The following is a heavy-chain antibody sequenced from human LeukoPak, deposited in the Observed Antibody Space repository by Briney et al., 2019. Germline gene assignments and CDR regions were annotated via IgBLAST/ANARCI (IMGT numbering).Heavy chain of an antibody. Sequence: GGSLRLSCEVSGFAFSSYWMNWVRQAPGKGLEWVANIKQDGSDKYYVDSVKGRFTISRDNAKNSLYLQMNSLRAEDTAVYYCAIIPRAAAGPSARSPFHYWGQGTLVTVSS. CDR2: IKQDGSDK. D-gene: IGHD6-13*01. CDR3: AIIPRAAAGPSARSPFHY. CDR1: GFAFSSYW. V-gene: IGHV3-7*01. J-gene: IGHJ4*02.